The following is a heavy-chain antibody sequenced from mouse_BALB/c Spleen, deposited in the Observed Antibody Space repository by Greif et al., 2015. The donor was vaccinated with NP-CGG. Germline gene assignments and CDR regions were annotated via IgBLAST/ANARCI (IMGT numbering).Heavy chain of an antibody. CDR2: IYPGNGDT. CDR3: ARDDYDWFAY. V-gene: IGHV1-12*01. Sequence: LQQSGAELVKPGASVKMSCKASGYTFTSYNMHWVKQTPGQGLEWIGAIYPGNGDTSYNQKFKGKATLTADKSSSTAYMQLSSLTSEDSAVYYCARDDYDWFAYWGQGTLVTVSA. J-gene: IGHJ3*01. D-gene: IGHD2-4*01. CDR1: GYTFTSYN.